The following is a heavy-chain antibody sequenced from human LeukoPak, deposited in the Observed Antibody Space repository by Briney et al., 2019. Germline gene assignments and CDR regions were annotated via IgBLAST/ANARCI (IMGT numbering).Heavy chain of an antibody. CDR1: GFTFSSYA. Sequence: GGSLRLSCAASGFTFSSYAMSWVRQAPGKGLEWVSAISDNGGITVYADSVKGRFTISRDKSKNTVHLQMNSLRVEDTAVYYCARRIPAGGRDFDYWGQGTLVTVSS. J-gene: IGHJ4*02. D-gene: IGHD6-13*01. V-gene: IGHV3-23*01. CDR2: ISDNGGIT. CDR3: ARRIPAGGRDFDY.